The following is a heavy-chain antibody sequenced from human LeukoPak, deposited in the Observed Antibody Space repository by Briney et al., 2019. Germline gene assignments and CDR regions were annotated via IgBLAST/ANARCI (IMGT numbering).Heavy chain of an antibody. Sequence: PGGSLRLSCAASGFTFNNYAMSWVRQAPGKGLEWVSYISSSGSTIYYADSVKGRFTISRDNAKNSLYLQMNSLRAEDTAVYYCASIPSRKQLVDYWGQGTLVTVSS. CDR2: ISSSGSTI. CDR1: GFTFNNYA. CDR3: ASIPSRKQLVDY. D-gene: IGHD6-13*01. J-gene: IGHJ4*02. V-gene: IGHV3-48*03.